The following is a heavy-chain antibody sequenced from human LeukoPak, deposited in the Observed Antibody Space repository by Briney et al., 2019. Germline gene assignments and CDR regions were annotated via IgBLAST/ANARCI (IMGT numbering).Heavy chain of an antibody. Sequence: PGGSLRLSCATSGFTFSGFDMHWVRQATGKGLEWVSAIGTGGDTYYPGSVKGRFTISRENAKNSLYLQMNSLRAEDTAVYYCAREARGSGTYYFHFDNWAREPWSPSPQ. J-gene: IGHJ4*02. CDR1: GFTFSGFD. CDR3: AREARGSGTYYFHFDN. V-gene: IGHV3-13*01. CDR2: IGTGGDT. D-gene: IGHD3-10*01.